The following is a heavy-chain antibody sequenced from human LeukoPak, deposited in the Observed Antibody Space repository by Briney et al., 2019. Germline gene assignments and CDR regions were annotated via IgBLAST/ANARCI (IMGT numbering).Heavy chain of an antibody. CDR3: ARRGAYWYFDL. Sequence: PSETLSLTCTVSGGSISSYYWSWIRQPPGKGLEWIGYIYYSGSANYNPSLKSRVTISVGTSKNQFSLKLSSVTAADTAVYYCARRGAYWYFDLWGRGTLVTVSS. CDR2: IYYSGSA. D-gene: IGHD3-16*01. J-gene: IGHJ2*01. CDR1: GGSISSYY. V-gene: IGHV4-59*01.